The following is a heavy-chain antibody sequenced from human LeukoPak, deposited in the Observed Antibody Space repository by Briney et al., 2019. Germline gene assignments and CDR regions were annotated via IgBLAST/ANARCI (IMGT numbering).Heavy chain of an antibody. Sequence: PSETLSLTCTASGGSITSSSYFWGWVRQPPGKGLEWIGSIYYDRTTYYNPSLKSRVTMSLDTSKSQFSLNLRSVTAADTAVYYCARVAGGFWFDSWGQGTLVTVSS. D-gene: IGHD2-8*02. CDR3: ARVAGGFWFDS. J-gene: IGHJ5*01. V-gene: IGHV4-39*07. CDR2: IYYDRTT. CDR1: GGSITSSSYF.